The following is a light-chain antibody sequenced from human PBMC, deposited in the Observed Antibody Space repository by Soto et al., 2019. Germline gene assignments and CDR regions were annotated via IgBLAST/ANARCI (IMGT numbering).Light chain of an antibody. V-gene: IGKV1-5*03. J-gene: IGKJ4*01. CDR3: QQYNTFLT. CDR1: HSIIKW. CDR2: EAS. Sequence: DIQTTQSPTTLSASVGSSVTITGRGSHSIIKWLAWYQQKPGKDPNLLIYEASTLQSGVPSRFSGSGSGTEFTLTIRSLQPEESATDYCQQYNTFLTVGGGTKGENK.